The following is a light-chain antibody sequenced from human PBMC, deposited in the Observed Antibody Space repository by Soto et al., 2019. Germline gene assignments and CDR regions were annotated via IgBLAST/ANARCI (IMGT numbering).Light chain of an antibody. V-gene: IGKV3-15*01. Sequence: EIVMTQSPATLSVSPGERATLSCRASQSISSNLAWYQQKPGQAPRLLIYGASTRATGIPARFSGSRSGTEFTLTISSLQSEDFAVYYCQQYNTWPPWTFGQGTKVEIK. CDR2: GAS. CDR1: QSISSN. CDR3: QQYNTWPPWT. J-gene: IGKJ1*01.